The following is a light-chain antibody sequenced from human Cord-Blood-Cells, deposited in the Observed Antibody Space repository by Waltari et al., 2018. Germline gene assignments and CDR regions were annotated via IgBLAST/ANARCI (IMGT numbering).Light chain of an antibody. CDR1: QSVSSN. CDR3: QQYKNWPRT. J-gene: IGKJ1*01. Sequence: EIVMKQSPATLSVSPGERATLACRASQSVSSNLAWYQQKPGQAPRLLIYGASTRATGIPARFSGSGSGTEFTLTISSLQSEDFAVYYCQQYKNWPRTFGQGTKVEIK. V-gene: IGKV3-15*01. CDR2: GAS.